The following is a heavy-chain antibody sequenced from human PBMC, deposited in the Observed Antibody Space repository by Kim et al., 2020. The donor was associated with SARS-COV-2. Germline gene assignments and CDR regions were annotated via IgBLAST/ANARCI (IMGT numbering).Heavy chain of an antibody. CDR2: ISSSSSYI. D-gene: IGHD6-19*01. CDR1: GFTFSSYS. Sequence: GWSLRLSCAASGFTFSSYSMNWVRQAPGKGLEWVSSISSSSSYIYYADSVKGRFTISRDNAKNSLYLQMNSLRAEDTAVYYCARVDENGGYSSGWYNYDYWGQGTLVTVSS. J-gene: IGHJ4*02. CDR3: ARVDENGGYSSGWYNYDY. V-gene: IGHV3-21*01.